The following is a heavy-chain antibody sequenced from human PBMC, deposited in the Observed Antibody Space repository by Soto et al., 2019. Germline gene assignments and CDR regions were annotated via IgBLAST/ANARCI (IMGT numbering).Heavy chain of an antibody. CDR2: ISWNSGSI. CDR3: AKDVGHCSGGSCYSRYYGMDV. D-gene: IGHD2-15*01. J-gene: IGHJ6*02. V-gene: IGHV3-9*01. CDR1: GFTFDDYA. Sequence: EVQLVESGGGLVQPGRSLRLSCAASGFTFDDYAMHWVRQAPGKGLEWVSGISWNSGSIGYADSVKGRFTISRDNAKNSLYLQMNSLGAEDTALYYCAKDVGHCSGGSCYSRYYGMDVWGQGTTVTVSS.